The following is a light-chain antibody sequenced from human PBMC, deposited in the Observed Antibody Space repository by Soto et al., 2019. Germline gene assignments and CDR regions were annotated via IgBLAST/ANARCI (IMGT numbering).Light chain of an antibody. CDR1: QPIGTS. Sequence: DIQMTQSPSSLSAFVGDSVTVTCRASQPIGTSLHWYQQRAGTAPKVLISAATKLQSGVPSRFSGRGSVTDFTRPISNLQPEDSATYFCQQGYNTFWTFGRGTKVELK. V-gene: IGKV1-39*01. J-gene: IGKJ1*01. CDR2: AAT. CDR3: QQGYNTFWT.